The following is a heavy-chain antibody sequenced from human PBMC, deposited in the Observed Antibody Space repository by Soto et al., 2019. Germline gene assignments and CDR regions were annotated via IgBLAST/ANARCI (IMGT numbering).Heavy chain of an antibody. D-gene: IGHD5-12*01. CDR3: ARDRDKYSGYDLRY. CDR2: ISYDGSNK. CDR1: GFTFSSYA. Sequence: QVQLVESGGGVVQPGRSLRLSCAASGFTFSSYAMHWVRQAPGKGLEWVAVISYDGSNKYYADSVKGRFTISRDNSKNTLYLQMNSLRAEDMAVYYCARDRDKYSGYDLRYWGQGTLVTVSS. J-gene: IGHJ4*02. V-gene: IGHV3-30-3*01.